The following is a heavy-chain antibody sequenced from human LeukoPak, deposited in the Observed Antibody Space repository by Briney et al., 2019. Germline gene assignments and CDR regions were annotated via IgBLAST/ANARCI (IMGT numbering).Heavy chain of an antibody. J-gene: IGHJ4*02. CDR2: ISSSSSYI. D-gene: IGHD3-22*01. V-gene: IGHV3-21*01. CDR3: ARGHSFEVWSVRYYDSSGYYDY. Sequence: GGSLRLSCAASGFTFSSYSMNWVRQAPGKGLEWVSSISSSSSYIHYADSVKGRFTISRDNAKNSLYLQMNCLRAEDTAVYYCARGHSFEVWSVRYYDSSGYYDYWGQGTLVTVSS. CDR1: GFTFSSYS.